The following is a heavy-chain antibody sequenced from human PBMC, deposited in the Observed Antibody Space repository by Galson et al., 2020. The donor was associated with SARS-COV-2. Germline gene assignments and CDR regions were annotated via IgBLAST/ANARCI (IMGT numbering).Heavy chain of an antibody. CDR2: ISYTGNT. D-gene: IGHD2-2*01. Sequence: PPGQGLEWIGSISYTGNTYYRPSLKSRVTISIDTSKNQFSLKLNSVTAADTAVYYCAREYYSSPDYWGQGTLATVSS. J-gene: IGHJ4*02. V-gene: IGHV4-39*07. CDR3: AREYYSSPDY.